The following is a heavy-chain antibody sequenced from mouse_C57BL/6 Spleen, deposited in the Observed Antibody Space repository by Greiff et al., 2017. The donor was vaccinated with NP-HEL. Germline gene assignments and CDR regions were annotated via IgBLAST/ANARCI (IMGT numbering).Heavy chain of an antibody. D-gene: IGHD2-4*01. V-gene: IGHV14-1*01. CDR1: GFNIKDYY. J-gene: IGHJ4*01. CDR2: IDPEDGDT. Sequence: DVQLQESGAELVRPGASVKLSCTASGFNIKDYYMHWVKQRPEQGLEWIGRIDPEDGDTEYAPKFQGKATMTADTSSNTAYLQLSSLTSEDTAVYYCIYYDYDYYYAMDYWGQGTSVTVSS. CDR3: IYYDYDYYYAMDY.